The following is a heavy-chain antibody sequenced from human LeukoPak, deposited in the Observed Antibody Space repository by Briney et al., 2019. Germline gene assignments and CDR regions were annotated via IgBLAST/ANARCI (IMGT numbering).Heavy chain of an antibody. V-gene: IGHV1-69*06. CDR1: GGTFSSYA. CDR3: ARKGIRGFSYYFDY. CDR2: IIPIFGTA. D-gene: IGHD3-10*01. Sequence: GASVKVSCKASGGTFSSYAISWVRQAPGQGLEWMGGIIPIFGTANYAQKFQGRVTITADKSTSTAYMELSSLRSEDTAVYYCARKGIRGFSYYFDYWGQGTLVTVSS. J-gene: IGHJ4*02.